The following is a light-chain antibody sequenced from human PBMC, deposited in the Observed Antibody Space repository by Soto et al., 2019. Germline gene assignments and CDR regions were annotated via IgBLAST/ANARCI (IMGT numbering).Light chain of an antibody. CDR2: DNN. CDR3: QSYDSSLSAWV. Sequence: QSALTQPPSVSGAPGQRVTISCTGSSSNIEAGYAVHWYQQLPGTVPKLLIYDNNNRPSGVPDRFSGSKSGTSASLAITGLQAEDEADYYCQSYDSSLSAWVFGGGTKLTVL. J-gene: IGLJ3*02. CDR1: SSNIEAGYA. V-gene: IGLV1-40*01.